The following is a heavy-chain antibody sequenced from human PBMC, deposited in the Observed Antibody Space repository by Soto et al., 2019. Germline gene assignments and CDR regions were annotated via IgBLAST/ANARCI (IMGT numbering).Heavy chain of an antibody. V-gene: IGHV4-4*07. D-gene: IGHD2-2*01. CDR3: ARDWDIVVVPAANGTGYFDY. J-gene: IGHJ4*02. Sequence: SETLSLTCTVSGGSISSYYWSWIRQPAGKGLEWIGRIYTSGSTNYNPSLKSRVTMSVDTSKNQFSLKLSSVTAADTAVYYCARDWDIVVVPAANGTGYFDYWGQGTLVTVSS. CDR2: IYTSGST. CDR1: GGSISSYY.